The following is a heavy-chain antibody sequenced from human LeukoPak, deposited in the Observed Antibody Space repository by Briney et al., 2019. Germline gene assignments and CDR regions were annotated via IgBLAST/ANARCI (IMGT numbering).Heavy chain of an antibody. D-gene: IGHD6-19*01. V-gene: IGHV3-23*01. CDR2: ISGSGGST. CDR1: GFSFSSNG. Sequence: GGSLRLSCAASGFSFSSNGMSWVRQAPGKGLEWVSAISGSGGSTYYADSVKGRFTISRDNSKNTLYLQMNSLRAEDTAVYYCASPRSGWSFDYWGQGTLVTVSS. CDR3: ASPRSGWSFDY. J-gene: IGHJ4*02.